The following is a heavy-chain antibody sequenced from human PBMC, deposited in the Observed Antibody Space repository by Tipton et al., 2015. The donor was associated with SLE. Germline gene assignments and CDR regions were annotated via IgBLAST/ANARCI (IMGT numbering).Heavy chain of an antibody. CDR3: ARQLTSGYYYEFGY. Sequence: TLSLTCTVSGGSISSYYWSWIRQSPGKGLEWIGYIYTSGSTNYNPSLKSRVTISADTSKNQFSLKLSSVTAADTAVYYCARQLTSGYYYEFGYWGQGTMVTVSS. CDR2: IYTSGST. J-gene: IGHJ3*01. V-gene: IGHV4-4*08. D-gene: IGHD3-22*01. CDR1: GGSISSYY.